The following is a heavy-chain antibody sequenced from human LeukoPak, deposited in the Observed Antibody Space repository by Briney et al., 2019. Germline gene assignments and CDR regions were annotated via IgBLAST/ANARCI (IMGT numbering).Heavy chain of an antibody. J-gene: IGHJ6*03. Sequence: SVKVSCKASGGTFSSYAISWVRQAPGQGLEWMGGIIPIFGTANYAQKFQGRVTTTADESTSTAYMELSSLRAEDTALYYCASLLWFGDSDYYYMDVWGKGTTVTVSS. CDR1: GGTFSSYA. D-gene: IGHD3-10*01. CDR2: IIPIFGTA. V-gene: IGHV1-69*13. CDR3: ASLLWFGDSDYYYMDV.